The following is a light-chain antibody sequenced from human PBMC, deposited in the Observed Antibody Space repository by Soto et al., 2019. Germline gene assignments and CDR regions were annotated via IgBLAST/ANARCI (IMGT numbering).Light chain of an antibody. V-gene: IGKV1-5*03. CDR2: KAS. CDR3: QQYKNYPGT. CDR1: QSISSW. J-gene: IGKJ2*02. Sequence: DTQMTQSPSTLSASVGDRVTITCRASQSISSWLAWYQQKPGKAPKVLIYKASFLESGVPSRFSGSGSGTEFTLTISSLQPDDFATYYCQQYKNYPGTFGQGTKLEI.